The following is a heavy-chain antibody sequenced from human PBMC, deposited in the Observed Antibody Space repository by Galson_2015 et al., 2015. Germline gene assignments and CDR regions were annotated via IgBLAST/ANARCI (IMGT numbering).Heavy chain of an antibody. J-gene: IGHJ4*02. Sequence: SVKVSCKASGYTFTSYAMHWVRQAPGQRLEWMGWINAGNGNTKYSQKFQGRVTITRDTSASTAYMELSSLRSEDTAVYYCARVRGYCSSTSCYGGFGDWGQGTLVTVSS. CDR1: GYTFTSYA. CDR3: ARVRGYCSSTSCYGGFGD. CDR2: INAGNGNT. V-gene: IGHV1-3*01. D-gene: IGHD2-2*01.